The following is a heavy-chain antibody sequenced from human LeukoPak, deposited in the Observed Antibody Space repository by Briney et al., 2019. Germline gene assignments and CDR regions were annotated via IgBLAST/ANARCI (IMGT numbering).Heavy chain of an antibody. CDR2: IYYSGST. D-gene: IGHD3-22*01. Sequence: SETLSLTCTVSGGSISSYYWSWIWQPPGKGLEWIGYIYYSGSTNYNPSLKSRVTISVDTSKNQFSLKLSSVTAADTAVYYCARVRPYYYDSSGYSYAFDIWGQGTMVTVSS. CDR3: ARVRPYYYDSSGYSYAFDI. J-gene: IGHJ3*02. V-gene: IGHV4-59*01. CDR1: GGSISSYY.